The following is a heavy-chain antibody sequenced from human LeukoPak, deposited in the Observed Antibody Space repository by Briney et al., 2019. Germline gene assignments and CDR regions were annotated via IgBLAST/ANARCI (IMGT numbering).Heavy chain of an antibody. D-gene: IGHD1-1*01. V-gene: IGHV4-39*06. Sequence: PGGSLRLSCAASGFTVSSNYMSWVRQAPGKGLEWIGSSSSSGTTYYNPSLKNRVTMSLDTPNNQFPLRLTSLTAADTAVYYCAGDGSSINWFFYWGQGTLVTVSS. CDR2: SSSSGTT. CDR1: GFTVSSNY. CDR3: AGDGSSINWFFY. J-gene: IGHJ4*02.